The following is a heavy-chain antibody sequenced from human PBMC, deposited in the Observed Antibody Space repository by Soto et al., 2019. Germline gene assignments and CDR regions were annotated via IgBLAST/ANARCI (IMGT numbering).Heavy chain of an antibody. D-gene: IGHD3-3*01. J-gene: IGHJ5*02. CDR1: GFSLSNARMG. CDR2: IFSNDEK. Sequence: QVTLKESGPVLVKHTETLTLTCTVSGFSLSNARMGVSWIRQPPGKALEWLAHIFSNDEKSYSTSLKSRLTISKDTSKSQVVLTMTNMDPVDTATYYCARIGHDFGNWFDPWGQGTLVTVSS. CDR3: ARIGHDFGNWFDP. V-gene: IGHV2-26*01.